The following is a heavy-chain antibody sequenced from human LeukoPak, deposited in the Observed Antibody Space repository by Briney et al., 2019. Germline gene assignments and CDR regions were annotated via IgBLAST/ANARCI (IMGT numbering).Heavy chain of an antibody. J-gene: IGHJ5*02. CDR2: IYYSGST. D-gene: IGHD3-3*01. V-gene: IGHV4-59*01. CDR1: GFTFSGYY. Sequence: GSLRLSCAASGFTFSGYYVTWIRQPPGKGLEWIGYIYYSGSTNYNPSLKSRVTISVDTSKNQFSLKLSSVTAADTAVYYCARGVTIFGVVENNWFDPWGQGTLVTVSS. CDR3: ARGVTIFGVVENNWFDP.